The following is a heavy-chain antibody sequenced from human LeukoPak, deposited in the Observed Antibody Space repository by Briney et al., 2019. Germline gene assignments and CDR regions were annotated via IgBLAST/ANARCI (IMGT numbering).Heavy chain of an antibody. Sequence: GGSLRLSCAASGFTFSSYGMHWVRQAPGKGLEWVAFIRYDGSNKYYADSVKGRFTISRDNSKNTLYLQMNSLRAEDTAVYYCARGGGDIVVVVAAQPAYNWFDPWGQGTLVTVSS. J-gene: IGHJ5*02. V-gene: IGHV3-30*02. CDR3: ARGGGDIVVVVAAQPAYNWFDP. CDR2: IRYDGSNK. D-gene: IGHD2-15*01. CDR1: GFTFSSYG.